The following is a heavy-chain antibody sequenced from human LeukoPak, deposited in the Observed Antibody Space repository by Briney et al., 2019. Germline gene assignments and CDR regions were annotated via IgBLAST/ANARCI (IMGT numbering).Heavy chain of an antibody. CDR2: ISAYNGNT. J-gene: IGHJ4*02. CDR1: GYTFTSYG. Sequence: ASVKVSCKASGYTFTSYGISWVRQAPGQGLEWMGWISAYNGNTNYAQKLQGRVTMTTDTSTSTAYMELRSLRSDDTAVYYCARDESSLTLIPNYDSSGYWNYWGQGTLVTVSS. D-gene: IGHD3-22*01. V-gene: IGHV1-18*01. CDR3: ARDESSLTLIPNYDSSGYWNY.